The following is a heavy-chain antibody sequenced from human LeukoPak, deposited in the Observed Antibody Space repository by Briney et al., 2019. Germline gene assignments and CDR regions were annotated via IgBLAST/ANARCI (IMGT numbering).Heavy chain of an antibody. CDR2: ISKDGSDK. V-gene: IGHV3-30-3*01. CDR1: GFTFSDYA. J-gene: IGHJ4*02. CDR3: ARDYWWNYDY. D-gene: IGHD1-7*01. Sequence: GGSLRLSCAASGFTFSDYAMHWVRQAPGKGLECVAVISKDGSDKYYPGSVRGRFTISRDNSKNTIYLQMDSLRAEDTAIYYCARDYWWNYDYWGQGTLVTVSS.